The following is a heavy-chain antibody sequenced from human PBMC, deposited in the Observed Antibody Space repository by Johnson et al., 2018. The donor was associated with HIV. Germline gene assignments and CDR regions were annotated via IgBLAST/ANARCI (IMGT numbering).Heavy chain of an antibody. CDR2: ISWNSGSI. V-gene: IGHV3-9*01. CDR1: GFTFDDYA. J-gene: IGHJ3*02. CDR3: AKDIGVWELFPDAFDI. D-gene: IGHD1-26*01. Sequence: VQLVESGGGLVQPGRSLRLSCAASGFTFDDYAMHWVRQAPGKGLEWVSGISWNSGSIGYADSVKGRFPISRDNAKNSLYLQMNSLRAEDTALYYCAKDIGVWELFPDAFDIWGQGTMVTVSS.